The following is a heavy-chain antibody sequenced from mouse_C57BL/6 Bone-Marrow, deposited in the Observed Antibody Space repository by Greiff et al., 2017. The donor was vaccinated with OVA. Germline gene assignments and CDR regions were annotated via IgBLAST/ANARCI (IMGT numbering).Heavy chain of an antibody. V-gene: IGHV7-3*01. Sequence: EVKLVESGGGLVQPGGSLSLSCAASGFTFTDYYMSWVRQPPGKALEWLGFIRNKANGYTTEYSASVKGRFTISRDNSQSILYLQMNALRAEDSATYYCARGDYDAAWFAYWGQGTLVTVSA. CDR2: IRNKANGYTT. J-gene: IGHJ3*01. CDR3: ARGDYDAAWFAY. D-gene: IGHD2-4*01. CDR1: GFTFTDYY.